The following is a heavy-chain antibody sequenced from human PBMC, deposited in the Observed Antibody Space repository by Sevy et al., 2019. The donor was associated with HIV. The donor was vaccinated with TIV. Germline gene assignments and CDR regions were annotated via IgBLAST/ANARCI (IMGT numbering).Heavy chain of an antibody. D-gene: IGHD4-4*01. CDR2: IIPSFGTA. V-gene: IGHV1-69*13. CDR1: GGTFSSYA. CDR3: ARGITTNTYYYYYGMDV. J-gene: IGHJ6*02. Sequence: ASVKVSCKASGGTFSSYAISWVRQAPGQGLEWMGGIIPSFGTANYAPKFQGRVTITADESTSTAYMELSSLRSEDTAVYYCARGITTNTYYYYYGMDVWGQGTTVTVSS.